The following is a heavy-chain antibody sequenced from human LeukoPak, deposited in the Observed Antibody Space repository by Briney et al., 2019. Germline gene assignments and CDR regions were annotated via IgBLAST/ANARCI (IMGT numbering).Heavy chain of an antibody. D-gene: IGHD4-17*01. CDR2: IYYSGST. J-gene: IGHJ6*03. V-gene: IGHV4-59*08. Sequence: SETLSLTCTVSGGSISSYYWSWIRQPPGKGLEWIGYIYYSGSTNYNPSLKSRVTISVDTSKNQFSLKLSSVTAADTAVYYCARHAPKHDYGDLRSYYYMDVWGKGTTVTISS. CDR1: GGSISSYY. CDR3: ARHAPKHDYGDLRSYYYMDV.